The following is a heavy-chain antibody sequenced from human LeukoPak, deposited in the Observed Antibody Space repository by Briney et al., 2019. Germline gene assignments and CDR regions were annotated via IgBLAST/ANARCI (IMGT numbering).Heavy chain of an antibody. J-gene: IGHJ6*02. CDR3: ARDAYRDYYDNSGYYYVGMDV. CDR1: GFAVSSNY. CDR2: XXSGGST. D-gene: IGHD3-22*01. V-gene: IGHV3-53*01. Sequence: PGGSLRLSCAASGFAVSSNYMNWVRQAPGKGLXXXXXXXSGGSTYYAXSVKGRFTISRXNSKNTLYLQMHSLRAEDTAMYFCARDAYRDYYDNSGYYYVGMDVWGQGTTVTVSS.